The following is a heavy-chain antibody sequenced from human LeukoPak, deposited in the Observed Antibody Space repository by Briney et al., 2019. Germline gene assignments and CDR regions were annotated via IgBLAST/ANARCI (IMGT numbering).Heavy chain of an antibody. CDR3: AKSEDSGYDWDDAFDI. J-gene: IGHJ3*02. Sequence: GGSLRLSCAASGFTFSSYAMSWVRQAPGKGLEWVSAISGSGGSTYYADSVKGRFTISRDNSKNTLYLQMNSLRAEDTAVYYCAKSEDSGYDWDDAFDIWGQGTMVTVSS. CDR1: GFTFSSYA. D-gene: IGHD5-12*01. V-gene: IGHV3-23*01. CDR2: ISGSGGST.